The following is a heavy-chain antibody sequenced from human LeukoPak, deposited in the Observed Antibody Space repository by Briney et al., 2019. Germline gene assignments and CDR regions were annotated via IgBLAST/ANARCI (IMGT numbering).Heavy chain of an antibody. V-gene: IGHV4-4*07. Sequence: SETLSLTCTVSGGSISSYYWSWIRQPAGKGLEWIGRIYTSGSTNYNPSLKSRVTMSVDTSKNQFSLKLSSVTAAETAVYYCARDPPTLSHYYYYGMDVGGQGTTVTASS. CDR3: ARDPPTLSHYYYYGMDV. J-gene: IGHJ6*02. CDR2: IYTSGST. CDR1: GGSISSYY.